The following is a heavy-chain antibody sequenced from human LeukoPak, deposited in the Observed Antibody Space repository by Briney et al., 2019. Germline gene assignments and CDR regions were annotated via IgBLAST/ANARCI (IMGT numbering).Heavy chain of an antibody. CDR3: AKGSKEVLFTRDHYMDV. D-gene: IGHD3-3*01. CDR1: GFTFSSYA. Sequence: GGSLRLSCAASGFTFSSYAMHWVRQAPGKGLEWVTFIRYDGSNKYYADSVKGRFTISRDNSKNTLYLQTNSLRAEDTAVYYCAKGSKEVLFTRDHYMDVWGKGTTVTISS. V-gene: IGHV3-30*02. CDR2: IRYDGSNK. J-gene: IGHJ6*03.